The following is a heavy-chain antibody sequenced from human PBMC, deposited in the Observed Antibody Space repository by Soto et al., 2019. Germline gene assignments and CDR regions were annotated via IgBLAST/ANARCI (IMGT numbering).Heavy chain of an antibody. CDR3: ARVAAMDFYYYYYGMDV. D-gene: IGHD5-18*01. V-gene: IGHV4-34*01. Sequence: PSETLSLTCAVYCGSFSGYYWSWIRQPPGKGLEWIGEINHSGSTNYNPSLKSRVTISVDTSKNQFSLKLSSVTAADTAVYYCARVAAMDFYYYYYGMDVWGQGTTVTVSS. J-gene: IGHJ6*02. CDR2: INHSGST. CDR1: CGSFSGYY.